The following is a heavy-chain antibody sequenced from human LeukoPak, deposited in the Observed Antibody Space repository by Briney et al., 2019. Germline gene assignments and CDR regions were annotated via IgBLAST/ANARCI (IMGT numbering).Heavy chain of an antibody. V-gene: IGHV4-34*01. J-gene: IGHJ4*02. CDR1: GGSFSGYY. CDR2: INHSGST. CDR3: ARGYPRPRITMVRGVITSYSYFDY. D-gene: IGHD3-10*01. Sequence: SKTLSLTCAVYGGSFSGYYWSWTRQPPGKGLEWIGEINHSGSTNYNPSLTSRVTISVDTSKNQFSLKLSSVTAADTAVYYCARGYPRPRITMVRGVITSYSYFDYWGQGTLVTVSS.